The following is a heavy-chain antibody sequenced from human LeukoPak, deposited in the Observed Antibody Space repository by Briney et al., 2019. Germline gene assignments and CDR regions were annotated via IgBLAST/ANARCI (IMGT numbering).Heavy chain of an antibody. Sequence: SVKVSCKASGGTFSSYAISWVRQAPGQGLEWMGRIIPILGIANYAQKFQGRVTITADESTSAAYMELSSLRSEDTAVYYCARYCSSTSCQKDWYFDLWGRGTLVTVSS. J-gene: IGHJ2*01. D-gene: IGHD2-2*01. CDR3: ARYCSSTSCQKDWYFDL. CDR2: IIPILGIA. CDR1: GGTFSSYA. V-gene: IGHV1-69*04.